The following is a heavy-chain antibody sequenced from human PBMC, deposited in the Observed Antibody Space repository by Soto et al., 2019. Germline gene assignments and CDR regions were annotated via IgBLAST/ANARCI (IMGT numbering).Heavy chain of an antibody. CDR2: ISGSGGST. J-gene: IGHJ6*02. CDR3: ASAGIAAENYYYYGMDV. Sequence: GGSLRLSCAASGFTFSSYAMSWVRPAPGKGLEWVSAISGSGGSTYYADSVKGRFTISRDNSKNTLYLQMNSLRAEDTAVYYCASAGIAAENYYYYGMDVWGQGTTVTVSS. V-gene: IGHV3-23*01. CDR1: GFTFSSYA. D-gene: IGHD6-13*01.